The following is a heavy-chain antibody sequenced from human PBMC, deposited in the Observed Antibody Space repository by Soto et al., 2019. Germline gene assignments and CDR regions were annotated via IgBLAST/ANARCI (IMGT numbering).Heavy chain of an antibody. Sequence: GESLRTSFKGSGYNFTNYWIGWVRQMPGRGLEWMGIIHPGDSDTRYRPSIQGQVTISADKTITTAYLQWNSLKASDTAMYYCAGQGPATNWFAPWGQGTLVTVSS. CDR2: IHPGDSDT. CDR1: GYNFTNYW. V-gene: IGHV5-51*01. J-gene: IGHJ5*02. CDR3: AGQGPATNWFAP.